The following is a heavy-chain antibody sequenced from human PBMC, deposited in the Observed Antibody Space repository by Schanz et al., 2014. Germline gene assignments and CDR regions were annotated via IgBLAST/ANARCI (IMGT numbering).Heavy chain of an antibody. D-gene: IGHD2-15*01. CDR1: GFTFNNFN. J-gene: IGHJ1*01. CDR2: MSWDAGSL. Sequence: EVQLVESGGGLVKPGGSLRLSCAASGFTFNNFNMNWVRQAPGKGLEWVSGMSWDAGSLGYGDSVKGRFTISRDNAKNSLYLQMNSLRAEDTALYYCARDAAQSCTDPSCFEYFQHWGQGARVTVSS. V-gene: IGHV3-9*01. CDR3: ARDAAQSCTDPSCFEYFQH.